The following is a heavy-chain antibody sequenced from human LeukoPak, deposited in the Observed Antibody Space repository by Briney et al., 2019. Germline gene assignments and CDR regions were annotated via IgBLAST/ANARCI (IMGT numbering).Heavy chain of an antibody. D-gene: IGHD3-22*01. CDR2: IYYSGST. CDR1: GGSISSGGYY. V-gene: IGHV4-31*03. J-gene: IGHJ3*02. Sequence: NPSQTLSLTCTVSGGSISSGGYYWSWIRQHPGKGLEWTGYIYYSGSTYYNPSLKSRVTISVDTSKNQFSLKLSSVTAADTAVYYCARDRPYSTYYYDSSGPDSFAFDIWGQGTMVTVSS. CDR3: ARDRPYSTYYYDSSGPDSFAFDI.